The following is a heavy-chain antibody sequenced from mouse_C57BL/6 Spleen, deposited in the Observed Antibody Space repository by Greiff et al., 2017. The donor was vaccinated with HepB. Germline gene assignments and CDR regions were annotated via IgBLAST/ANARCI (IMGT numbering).Heavy chain of an antibody. CDR1: GFTFSSYA. D-gene: IGHD2-1*01. Sequence: EVMLVESGGGLVKPGGSLKLSCAASGFTFSSYAMSWVRQTPEKRLEWVATISDGGSYTYYPDNVKGRFTISRDNAKNNLYLQMSHLKSEDTAMYYCARGKNSLYAMDYWGQGTSVTVSS. CDR2: ISDGGSYT. CDR3: ARGKNSLYAMDY. J-gene: IGHJ4*01. V-gene: IGHV5-4*03.